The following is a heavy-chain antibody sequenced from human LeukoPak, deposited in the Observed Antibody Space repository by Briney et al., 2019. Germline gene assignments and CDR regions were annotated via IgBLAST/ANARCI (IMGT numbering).Heavy chain of an antibody. CDR2: IYYSGST. V-gene: IGHV4-39*07. Sequence: SETLSLTCTVSGGSISSSSYFWGWIRQPPGKGLEWIGSIYYSGSTYYNPSLKSRVTTSVDTSKNQFSLKLSSVTAADTAVYYCAREVYSPSTEGAYYFDYWGQGTLVTVSS. J-gene: IGHJ4*02. CDR3: AREVYSPSTEGAYYFDY. D-gene: IGHD2-2*01. CDR1: GGSISSSSYF.